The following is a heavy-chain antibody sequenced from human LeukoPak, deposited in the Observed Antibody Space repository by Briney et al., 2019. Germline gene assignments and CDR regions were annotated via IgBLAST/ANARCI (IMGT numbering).Heavy chain of an antibody. V-gene: IGHV4-34*01. CDR3: ARGLLNGPDYYDSSGYYEWFDP. CDR2: INHSGST. CDR1: GGSINSGGYY. J-gene: IGHJ5*02. D-gene: IGHD3-22*01. Sequence: SETLSLTCTVSGGSINSGGYYWSWIRQPPGKGLEWIGEINHSGSTNYNPSLKSRVTISVDTSKNQFSLKLSSVTAADTAVYYCARGLLNGPDYYDSSGYYEWFDPWGQGTLVTVSS.